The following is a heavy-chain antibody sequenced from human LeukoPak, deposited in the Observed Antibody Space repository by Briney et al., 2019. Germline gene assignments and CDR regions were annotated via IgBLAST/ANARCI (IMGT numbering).Heavy chain of an antibody. CDR3: AREIDRDDYNRFFDY. V-gene: IGHV1-3*01. CDR1: GYSFSTYT. D-gene: IGHD5-24*01. Sequence: ASVKVSCKASGYSFSTYTMNWVRQAPGQRLEWMGWINAGNGNTKYSQKFQGRVTITRYTSASTAYMEMRSLRSEDTAVYYCAREIDRDDYNRFFDYWGQGTLVTVPS. CDR2: INAGNGNT. J-gene: IGHJ4*02.